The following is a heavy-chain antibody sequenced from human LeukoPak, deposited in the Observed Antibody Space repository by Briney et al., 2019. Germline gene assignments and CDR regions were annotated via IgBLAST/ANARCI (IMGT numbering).Heavy chain of an antibody. Sequence: GGCLRLSCSASGFTFSSFPMHWVRQAPGKGLEYVSAIISNGDSTYYADSVKGRFTISTDSSRNTLSLQMSSLRAEDTAVYYCAPHIHDSYEYWGRGTLVTVS. CDR2: IISNGDST. V-gene: IGHV3-64D*06. CDR3: APHIHDSYEY. CDR1: GFTFSSFP. J-gene: IGHJ4*02. D-gene: IGHD2-21*01.